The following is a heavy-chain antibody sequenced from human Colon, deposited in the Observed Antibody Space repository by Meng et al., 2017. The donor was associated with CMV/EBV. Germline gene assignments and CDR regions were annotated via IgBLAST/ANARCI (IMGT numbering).Heavy chain of an antibody. D-gene: IGHD2-2*01. CDR2: ISVYHGDT. J-gene: IGHJ3*02. Sequence: ASVKVSCKASGYTFTDYYIHWVRQAPGQGLEWMGWISVYHGDTAYAHKFQDRVTMTTDTSTSTAYMELRRLTSDDTADYYCARNYCSSVDCNLGDGLNMWGQGTRVTVSS. CDR3: ARNYCSSVDCNLGDGLNM. V-gene: IGHV1-18*04. CDR1: GYTFTDYY.